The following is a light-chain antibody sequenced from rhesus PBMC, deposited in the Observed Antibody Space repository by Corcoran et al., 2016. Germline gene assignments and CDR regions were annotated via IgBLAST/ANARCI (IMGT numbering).Light chain of an antibody. CDR3: QQGNSNPFT. CDR2: YAN. CDR1: QGISSY. V-gene: IGKV1-32*02. Sequence: DIQMTQSPSSLSASVGDSVTLTCRASQGISSYLNWYQQKPGKAPKLLIYYANSLASGVPSRISGSGSGTDFTLTISSLQPEDFATYYCQQGNSNPFTFGPGTKLDIK. J-gene: IGKJ3*01.